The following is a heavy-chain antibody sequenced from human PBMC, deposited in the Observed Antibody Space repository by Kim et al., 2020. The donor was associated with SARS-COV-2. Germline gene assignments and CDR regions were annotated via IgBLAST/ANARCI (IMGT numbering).Heavy chain of an antibody. D-gene: IGHD5-12*01. Sequence: GGSLRRSCAASGFIFSDYWMSWVRQAPGKGLEWVAKINHDGSAQNYVDSVKGRFTISRDNAKKSLYLQMNSLRAEDTAVYYCTRAASTATITDYWGQGTLVTVSS. V-gene: IGHV3-7*01. CDR3: TRAASTATITDY. J-gene: IGHJ4*02. CDR2: INHDGSAQ. CDR1: GFIFSDYW.